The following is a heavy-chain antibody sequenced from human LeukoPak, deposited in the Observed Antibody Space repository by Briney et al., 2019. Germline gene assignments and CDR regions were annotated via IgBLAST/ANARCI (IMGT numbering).Heavy chain of an antibody. D-gene: IGHD2-15*01. J-gene: IGHJ3*02. CDR3: ARSELSCSGGSCPTRYAFDI. CDR1: GVSISSDSYY. V-gene: IGHV4-61*02. CDR2: FYTSGTT. Sequence: SETLSLTCTVPGVSISSDSYYWSWIRQPAGKGLEWIGRFYTSGTTNYNPSLKSRVTISVDTSKNQFSLKLRSVTAADTALYYCARSELSCSGGSCPTRYAFDIWGQGTVVTASS.